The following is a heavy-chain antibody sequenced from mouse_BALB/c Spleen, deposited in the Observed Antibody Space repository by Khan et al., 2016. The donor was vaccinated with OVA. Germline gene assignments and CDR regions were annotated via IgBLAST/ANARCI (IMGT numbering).Heavy chain of an antibody. J-gene: IGHJ4*01. Sequence: QIQLVQSGPELKKPGETVKISCKASGYTFKNFGMNWVKQAPGKGLKWMGWINTYTGEPTYADDFKGRFAFSLETSASTAHLQLNNLKDEDTATCACARSGRYSEGAMDYWGEGTSVTVSS. V-gene: IGHV9-3-1*01. CDR2: INTYTGEP. CDR3: ARSGRYSEGAMDY. D-gene: IGHD3-3*01. CDR1: GYTFKNFG.